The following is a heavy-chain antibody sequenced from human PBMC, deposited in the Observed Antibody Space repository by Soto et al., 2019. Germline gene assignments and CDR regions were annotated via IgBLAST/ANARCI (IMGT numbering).Heavy chain of an antibody. CDR2: ISSSSSYM. CDR1: GFTFSSYI. J-gene: IGHJ4*02. CDR3: SKSPPDYGSSTIGSDAL. Sequence: PGESLRHSCPASGFTFSSYIMNGVRQAPGKGLEWVSSISSSSSYMYYADSVKGRCTISRDNAKNSLYLQMNGLRAAGTAVYYCSKSPPDYGSSTIGSDALWGQGTLVTVSS. V-gene: IGHV3-21*01. D-gene: IGHD2-2*01.